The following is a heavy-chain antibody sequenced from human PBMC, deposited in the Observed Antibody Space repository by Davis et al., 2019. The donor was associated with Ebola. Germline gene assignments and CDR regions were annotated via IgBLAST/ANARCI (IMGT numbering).Heavy chain of an antibody. J-gene: IGHJ4*02. V-gene: IGHV3-30*03. CDR3: ARGEEVYSNYGDY. CDR2: ISYERDRK. D-gene: IGHD4-11*01. CDR1: GFIFSNYD. Sequence: GESLKISCVASGFIFSNYDMHWVRQAPGKGLEWVALISYERDRKYYADSVKGRFTISRDNSKNTLYVQMNSLRSDDTAMYYCARGEEVYSNYGDYWGQGTLVTVSS.